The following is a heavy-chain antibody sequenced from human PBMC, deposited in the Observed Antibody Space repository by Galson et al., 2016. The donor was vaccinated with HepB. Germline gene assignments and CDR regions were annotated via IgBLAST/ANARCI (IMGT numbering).Heavy chain of an antibody. Sequence: QSGAEVKKPGESLKISCKGSGHSFTNYWIGWVRQMPGKGLEWMGIIYPGDSDTRYSPSFQGQVTISADKSISTAYLQWSSLKASDTGMYYCTAYPSSNWYGTNNDYWGQGTLVTVSS. CDR3: TAYPSSNWYGTNNDY. CDR1: GHSFTNYW. CDR2: IYPGDSDT. D-gene: IGHD6-13*01. J-gene: IGHJ4*02. V-gene: IGHV5-51*01.